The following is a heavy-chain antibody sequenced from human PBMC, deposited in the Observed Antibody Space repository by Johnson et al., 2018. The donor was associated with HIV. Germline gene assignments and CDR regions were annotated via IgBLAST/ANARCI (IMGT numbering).Heavy chain of an antibody. CDR2: ISYDGSNK. D-gene: IGHD4-17*01. Sequence: QVQLVESVGGVVQPGRSLRLSCAASGFTFSSYAMHWVRQAPGKGLEWVAVISYDGSNKYYADSVKGRFTISRDNSKNTLYLQMNSLRAEDTAVYYCARGSGVLTGGDSDAFDIWGQGTMVTVSS. V-gene: IGHV3-30*14. CDR3: ARGSGVLTGGDSDAFDI. CDR1: GFTFSSYA. J-gene: IGHJ3*02.